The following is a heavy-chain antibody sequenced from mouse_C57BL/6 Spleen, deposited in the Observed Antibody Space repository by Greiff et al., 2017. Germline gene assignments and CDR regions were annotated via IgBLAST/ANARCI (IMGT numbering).Heavy chain of an antibody. CDR2: ISSGGSYT. Sequence: DVHLVESGGDLVKPGGSLKLSCAASGFTFSSYGMSWVRQTPDKRLEWVATISSGGSYTYYPDSVKGRFTISRDNAKNTLYLQMSSLKSEDTAMYYCARQSDYDGGYFDYWGQGTTLTVSS. D-gene: IGHD2-4*01. J-gene: IGHJ2*01. CDR3: ARQSDYDGGYFDY. CDR1: GFTFSSYG. V-gene: IGHV5-6*01.